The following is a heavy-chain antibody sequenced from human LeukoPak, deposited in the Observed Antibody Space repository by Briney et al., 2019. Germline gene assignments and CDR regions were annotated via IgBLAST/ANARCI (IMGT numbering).Heavy chain of an antibody. CDR3: ARDRAREGSSWYVYYYGMDV. Sequence: PSETLSLTCTVSGGSISSGGYYWSWIRQHPGKGLEWIGYINYSGSTYYNPSLKSRVTISVDMSKNQFSLKLSSVTAADTAVYYCARDRAREGSSWYVYYYGMDVWGQGTTVTVSS. V-gene: IGHV4-31*03. D-gene: IGHD6-13*01. CDR1: GGSISSGGYY. J-gene: IGHJ6*02. CDR2: INYSGST.